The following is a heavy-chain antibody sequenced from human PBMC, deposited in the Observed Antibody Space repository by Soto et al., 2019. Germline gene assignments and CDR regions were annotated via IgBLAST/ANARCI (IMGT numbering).Heavy chain of an antibody. J-gene: IGHJ6*02. D-gene: IGHD3-3*01. CDR3: ARDGRYYDFWSGYSPLYYYGMDV. CDR2: ISYDGSNK. Sequence: PGGSLRLSCAASGFTFSSYAMHWVRQAPGKGLEWVAVISYDGSNKYYADSVKGRFTISRDNSKNTLYLQMNSLRAEDTAVYYCARDGRYYDFWSGYSPLYYYGMDVWGQGTTVTSP. CDR1: GFTFSSYA. V-gene: IGHV3-30-3*01.